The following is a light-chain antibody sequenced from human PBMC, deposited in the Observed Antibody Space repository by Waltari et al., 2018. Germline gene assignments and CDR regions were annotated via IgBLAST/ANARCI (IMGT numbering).Light chain of an antibody. CDR3: SSYTSSSSVV. CDR1: SSDVGGYNY. Sequence: QSALTQPASLSGSPGPSIATSCTGTSSDVGGYNYVSWYQQHPGKAPKLMIYDVSNRPSGVSNRFSGSKSGNTASLTISGLQAEDEADYYCSSYTSSSSVVFGGGTKLTVL. V-gene: IGLV2-14*03. J-gene: IGLJ2*01. CDR2: DVS.